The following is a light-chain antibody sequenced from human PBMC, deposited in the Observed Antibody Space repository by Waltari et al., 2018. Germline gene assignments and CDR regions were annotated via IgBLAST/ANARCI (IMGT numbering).Light chain of an antibody. J-gene: IGLJ2*01. V-gene: IGLV2-11*01. CDR2: DVS. CDR1: RSDVGGDNY. Sequence: QSALTQPRSVSGSPGQSVTISCTGTRSDVGGDNYVPWYQQHPVKAPKLMIYDVSKRPSGVPDRFSGSKSGNTASLTISGLQAEDEADYYCCSYAGSVVFGGGTKLTVL. CDR3: CSYAGSVV.